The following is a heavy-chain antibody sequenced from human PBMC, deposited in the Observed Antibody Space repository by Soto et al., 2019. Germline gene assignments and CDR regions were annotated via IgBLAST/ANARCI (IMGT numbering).Heavy chain of an antibody. D-gene: IGHD1-26*01. CDR2: INRDGSST. CDR3: ARGSEWELGDDMGY. J-gene: IGHJ4*02. Sequence: EVQLVESGGGLVQPGGSLRLSCAASGFTFSSYWMHWVRQAPGKGLVWVSRINRDGSSTSYADSVKGRFTISRDNAKNTLYLQMNSLRAEDTAVYYCARGSEWELGDDMGYWGQGTLVTVSS. V-gene: IGHV3-74*01. CDR1: GFTFSSYW.